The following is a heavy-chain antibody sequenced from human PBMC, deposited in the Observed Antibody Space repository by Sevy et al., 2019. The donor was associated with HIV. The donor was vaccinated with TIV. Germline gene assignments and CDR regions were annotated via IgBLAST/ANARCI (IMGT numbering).Heavy chain of an antibody. CDR3: VRNWYGRTFDV. CDR1: GGSINSGTYY. CDR2: IYSSGST. D-gene: IGHD1-26*01. Sequence: SETLSLTCTVSGGSINSGTYYWSWIRQPAGKGLEWIGRIYSSGSTNYNPSLKSGVTISIDTSKNQFSLNLNSVTAADTAVYYCVRNWYGRTFDVWGQGTMVTVSS. J-gene: IGHJ3*01. V-gene: IGHV4-61*02.